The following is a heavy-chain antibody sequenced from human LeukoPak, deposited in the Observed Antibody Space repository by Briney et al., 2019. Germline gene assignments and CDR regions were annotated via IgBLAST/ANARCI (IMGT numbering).Heavy chain of an antibody. CDR1: GLTFGDYA. D-gene: IGHD2-15*01. Sequence: GGSLSLSCAASGLTFGDYAMSWVRQAPGKGLEWVSTISSSGRDTYYADSVKGRFTISRDNSKNTPYLQMNSLRAEDTAVFYCAKIPPGYCSAGSCYLDYWGQGTLVTVSS. CDR2: ISSSGRDT. J-gene: IGHJ4*02. CDR3: AKIPPGYCSAGSCYLDY. V-gene: IGHV3-23*01.